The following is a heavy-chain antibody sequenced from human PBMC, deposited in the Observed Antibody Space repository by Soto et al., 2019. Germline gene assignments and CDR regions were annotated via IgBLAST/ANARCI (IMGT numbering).Heavy chain of an antibody. J-gene: IGHJ4*02. Sequence: QVQLVQSGAEVKKPGASVKVSCKASGYTFTSYRIRWVRQAPGQGLGGMGWISAYNGHTNYAQKLQGRVTMTKDTSTSIGYIELRSLRSDDTAVDYCAKVDFDGRYFDRFDDWGQGTLVTVYS. D-gene: IGHD3-9*01. CDR3: AKVDFDGRYFDRFDD. CDR2: ISAYNGHT. CDR1: GYTFTSYR. V-gene: IGHV1-18*01.